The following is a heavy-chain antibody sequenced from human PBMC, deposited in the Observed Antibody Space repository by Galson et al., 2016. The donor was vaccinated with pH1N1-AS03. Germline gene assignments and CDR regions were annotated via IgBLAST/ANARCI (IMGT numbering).Heavy chain of an antibody. V-gene: IGHV1-24*01. Sequence: SVKVSCKVSGYTLTELSMHWVRQGPGKGLEWMGGFDPEDGEAIYAQKFQGRVTPTVDTSTDTAYMEVSRLKPEDTAVYYCATGLSVAGTPYEYYGVDVWGQGTTVIVSS. CDR1: GYTLTELS. CDR3: ATGLSVAGTPYEYYGVDV. J-gene: IGHJ6*02. D-gene: IGHD6-19*01. CDR2: FDPEDGEA.